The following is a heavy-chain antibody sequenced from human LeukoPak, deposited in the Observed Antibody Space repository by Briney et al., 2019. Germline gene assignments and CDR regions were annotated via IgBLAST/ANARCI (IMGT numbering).Heavy chain of an antibody. CDR3: ARAVGEGWVDY. CDR2: IYIDGST. D-gene: IGHD3-16*01. J-gene: IGHJ4*02. V-gene: IGHV3-53*04. CDR1: GFGVSGYY. Sequence: PGGSLRLSCAASGFGVSGYYMSCVRQAPGKGLEWVSVIYIDGSTFYADSVKGRFTISRHNSKNTLDLQMNSLRPDDTAVDYCARAVGEGWVDYWGQGTLVTVSS.